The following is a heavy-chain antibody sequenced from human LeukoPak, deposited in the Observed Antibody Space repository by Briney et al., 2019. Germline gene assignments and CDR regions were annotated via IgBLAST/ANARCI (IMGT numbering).Heavy chain of an antibody. CDR1: GGSVSSGSYY. CDR2: IYYSGST. J-gene: IGHJ3*02. Sequence: SETLSLTCTVSGGSVSSGSYYWSWIRQPPGKGLEWIGYIYYSGSTNYNPSLKSRVTISVDTSKNQFSLKLSSVTAADTAVYYCARAWDAFDIWGQGTMVTVSS. CDR3: ARAWDAFDI. V-gene: IGHV4-61*01.